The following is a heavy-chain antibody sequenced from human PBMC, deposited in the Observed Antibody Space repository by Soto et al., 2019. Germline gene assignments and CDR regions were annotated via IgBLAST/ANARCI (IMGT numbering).Heavy chain of an antibody. CDR3: ARENGVYYFDY. J-gene: IGHJ4*02. CDR1: GFTFSSYA. CDR2: ISYDGSNK. V-gene: IGHV3-30-3*01. Sequence: QVQLVESGGGVVQPGRSLRLSCAASGFTFSSYAMHWVRQAPGKGLEWVAVISYDGSNKYYADSVKGRFTISRDNSKNTLYLQMNSLRAEDTAVYYCARENGVYYFDYWGQGTLVTVSS.